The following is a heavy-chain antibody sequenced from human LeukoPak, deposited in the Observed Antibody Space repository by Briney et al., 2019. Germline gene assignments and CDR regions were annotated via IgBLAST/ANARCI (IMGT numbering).Heavy chain of an antibody. CDR1: GFPFRYYS. J-gene: IGHJ4*02. Sequence: GGPLRLSCAPSGFPFRYYSIHWLRPPPRKELAGVSSISRISSYIYHEDSVKGRFTISRDNAKNSLYLQMNSLRAEDTAVYYCARGEYYYDSSGYYLGRYYFDYWGQGTLVTVSS. CDR3: ARGEYYYDSSGYYLGRYYFDY. CDR2: ISRISSYI. D-gene: IGHD3-22*01. V-gene: IGHV3-21*01.